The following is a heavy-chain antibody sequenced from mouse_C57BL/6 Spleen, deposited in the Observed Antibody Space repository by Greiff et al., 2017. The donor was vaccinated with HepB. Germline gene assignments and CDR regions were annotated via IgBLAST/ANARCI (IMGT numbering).Heavy chain of an antibody. J-gene: IGHJ3*01. CDR3: TTYYDYFAY. Sequence: VQLKESGAELVRPGASVKLSCTASGFNIKDDYMHWVKQRPEQGLEWIGWIDPENGDTEYASKFQGKATITADTSSNTAYLQLSSLTSEDTAVYYCTTYYDYFAYWGQGTLVTVSA. CDR1: GFNIKDDY. CDR2: IDPENGDT. V-gene: IGHV14-4*01. D-gene: IGHD2-4*01.